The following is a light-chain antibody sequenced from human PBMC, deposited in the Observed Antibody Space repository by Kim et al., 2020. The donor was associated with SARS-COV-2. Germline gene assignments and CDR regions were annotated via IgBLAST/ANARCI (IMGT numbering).Light chain of an antibody. V-gene: IGLV2-14*03. CDR2: DVS. J-gene: IGLJ1*01. Sequence: GPSITISCTGTSSDVGDYNYVSWYQQHRGKAPKLMIYDVSNRPSGVSNRFSGSKCGNTASLTISGLQAEDEADYYCSSYTSSSTYVFGTGTKVTVL. CDR1: SSDVGDYNY. CDR3: SSYTSSSTYV.